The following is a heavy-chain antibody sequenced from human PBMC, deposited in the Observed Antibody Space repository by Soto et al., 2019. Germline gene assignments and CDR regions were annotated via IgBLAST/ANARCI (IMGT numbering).Heavy chain of an antibody. Sequence: SETLSLTCAVSGDSISSSDHYWGWIRQHPERGLEWIGYIDNSGITYDNPSLKSRVAMSVDTSQNQFSLKLRSVSAADTAVYYCARNYGNYGHYFDSWGQGTLVTVSS. CDR2: IDNSGIT. CDR3: ARNYGNYGHYFDS. CDR1: GDSISSSDHY. D-gene: IGHD4-17*01. J-gene: IGHJ4*02. V-gene: IGHV4-31*11.